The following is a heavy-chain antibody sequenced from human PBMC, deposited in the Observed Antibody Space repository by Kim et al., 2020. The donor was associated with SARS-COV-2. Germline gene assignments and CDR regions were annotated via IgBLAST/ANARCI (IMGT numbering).Heavy chain of an antibody. J-gene: IGHJ4*02. CDR1: GFTFSRYW. D-gene: IGHD3-10*01. CDR2: ISGDGRTT. CDR3: AADPDYNGFSYFDD. Sequence: GGSLRLSCAASGFTFSRYWMHWVRQVPGKGLVWFSRISGDGRTTIYADSVKGRFTISRDNAKNTLYLQMNSLRAEDTAIYYCAADPDYNGFSYFDDWGQGNLVTVS. V-gene: IGHV3-74*01.